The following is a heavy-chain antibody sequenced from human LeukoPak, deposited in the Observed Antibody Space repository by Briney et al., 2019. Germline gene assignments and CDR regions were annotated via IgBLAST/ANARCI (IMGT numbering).Heavy chain of an antibody. J-gene: IGHJ4*02. D-gene: IGHD3-10*01. V-gene: IGHV3-30*18. CDR2: ISYDGSNK. CDR1: GFTFSSYG. Sequence: GSLRLSCAASGFTFSSYGMHWVRQAPGKGLEWVAVISYDGSNKYYADSVKGRFTISRDNSKNTLYLQMNSLRAEDTAVYYCAKDSLWFGELSPSQFDYWGQGTLVTVSS. CDR3: AKDSLWFGELSPSQFDY.